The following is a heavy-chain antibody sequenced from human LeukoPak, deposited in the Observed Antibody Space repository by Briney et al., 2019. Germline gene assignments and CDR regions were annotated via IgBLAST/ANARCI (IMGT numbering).Heavy chain of an antibody. CDR1: GYTFTSYD. V-gene: IGHV1-8*03. CDR2: MNPNSGNT. CDR3: AIIAAAGDYYYYYMDV. Sequence: ASVKVSCKASGYTFTSYDINWVRQATGQGLEWMGWMNPNSGNTGYAQKFQDRVTITRNTSISTAYMELSSLRSEDTAVYYCAIIAAAGDYYYYYMDVWGKGTTVTVSS. J-gene: IGHJ6*03. D-gene: IGHD6-13*01.